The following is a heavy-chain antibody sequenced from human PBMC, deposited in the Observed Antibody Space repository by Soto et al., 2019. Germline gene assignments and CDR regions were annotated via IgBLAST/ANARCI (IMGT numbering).Heavy chain of an antibody. CDR3: ATGGGWLQNSNLRGLYFDY. Sequence: PSETLSLTCAVYGGSFSGYYWSWIRQPPGKGLEWIGEINHSGSTTYNPSLKSRATISVDTSENQFSLKLTSLTTADTAAYYCATGGGWLQNSNLRGLYFDYWGQGAQVTVSS. D-gene: IGHD6-19*01. CDR2: INHSGST. CDR1: GGSFSGYY. V-gene: IGHV4-34*01. J-gene: IGHJ4*02.